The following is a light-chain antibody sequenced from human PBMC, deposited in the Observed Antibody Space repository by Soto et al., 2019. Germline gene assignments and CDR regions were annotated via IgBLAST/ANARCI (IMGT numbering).Light chain of an antibody. V-gene: IGKV3-20*01. CDR2: GAS. Sequence: IVLTQSPGILSLSPGERATLSCRASQSVSGSNLAWYQQKPGQAPRLLIYGASSRATGIPDRFSGSGSGTDFTLAISRLEPEDFAVYYCQQYGNAPQTFGQGTKVEIK. CDR1: QSVSGSN. J-gene: IGKJ1*01. CDR3: QQYGNAPQT.